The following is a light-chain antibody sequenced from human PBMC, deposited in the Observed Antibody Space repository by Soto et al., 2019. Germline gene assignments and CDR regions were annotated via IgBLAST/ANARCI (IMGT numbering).Light chain of an antibody. CDR3: QQYSSYPYT. CDR2: KAS. J-gene: IGKJ2*01. Sequence: DIQMTQSPSTLSASVGDRVTITCRASEIITAWLAWYQQKPGKAPKLLIYKASCLESGVPSRFSGSGSGTEFTLTINSLQPDDFATYYCQQYSSYPYTFGQGTKLEIK. CDR1: EIITAW. V-gene: IGKV1-5*03.